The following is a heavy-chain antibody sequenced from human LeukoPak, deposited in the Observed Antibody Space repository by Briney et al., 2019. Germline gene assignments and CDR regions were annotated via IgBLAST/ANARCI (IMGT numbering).Heavy chain of an antibody. CDR1: GFRFGGFW. J-gene: IGHJ3*02. D-gene: IGHD3-16*01. V-gene: IGHV3-7*01. CDR2: MNPDGRHR. CDR3: TRDVREAYDI. Sequence: PGGSLRLSCEASGFRFGGFWMNWVRQAPGKGPERVANMNPDGRHRLYVASVRGRFTISRDNAKNLLYLQMNSLRVEDTAVYYCTRDVREAYDIWGHGTMVTVSS.